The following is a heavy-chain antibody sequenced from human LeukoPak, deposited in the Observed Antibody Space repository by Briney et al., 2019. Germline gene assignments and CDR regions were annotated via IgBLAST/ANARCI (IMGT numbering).Heavy chain of an antibody. D-gene: IGHD3-10*01. CDR1: GFTFDHYA. J-gene: IGHJ4*02. CDR3: AIIPLGGRFDY. V-gene: IGHV3-30*02. Sequence: PGGSPRLSCAASGFTFDHYAMSWVRQAPGQGLEWVAFIRSDGSNTYYGDSVKGRFTISRDNSKKILHLQMNSLRPGDTALYYCAIIPLGGRFDYWGQGTLVIVSS. CDR2: IRSDGSNT.